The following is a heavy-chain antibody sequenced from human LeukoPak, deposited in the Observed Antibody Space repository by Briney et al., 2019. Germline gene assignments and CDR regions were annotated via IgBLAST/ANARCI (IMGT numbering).Heavy chain of an antibody. CDR3: ATGTTGFFDY. Sequence: ASVKVSCKASGYTFTSYYMHWVRQAPVQGLEWMGWLNPNSGDTNYPQKFQGGATMTRDTSISTVYMELSGLRSDDTALYFCATGTTGFFDYWGQGALVTVSS. V-gene: IGHV1-2*02. CDR1: GYTFTSYY. D-gene: IGHD1-1*01. J-gene: IGHJ4*02. CDR2: LNPNSGDT.